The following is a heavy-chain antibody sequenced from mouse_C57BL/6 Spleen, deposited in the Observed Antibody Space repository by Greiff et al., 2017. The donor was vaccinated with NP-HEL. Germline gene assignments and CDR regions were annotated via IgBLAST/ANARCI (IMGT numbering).Heavy chain of an antibody. CDR1: GYSITSGYY. V-gene: IGHV3-6*01. CDR2: ISYDGSN. J-gene: IGHJ4*01. CDR3: ARGIPGMDY. Sequence: DVQLQESGPGLVKPSPSLSLTCSVTGYSITSGYYWNWIRQFPGNKLEWMGYISYDGSNNYNPSLKNRISITRDTSKNQFFLKLKSVTTEDTATYDCARGIPGMDYWGQGTSVTVSS.